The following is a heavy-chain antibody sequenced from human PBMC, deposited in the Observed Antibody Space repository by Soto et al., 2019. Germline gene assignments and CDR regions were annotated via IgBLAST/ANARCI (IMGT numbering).Heavy chain of an antibody. CDR1: GGSISSGDYY. CDR2: IYYSGST. J-gene: IGHJ4*02. D-gene: IGHD2-2*01. Sequence: SETLSLTCTVSGGSISSGDYYWSWIRQPPGKGLEWIGYIYYSGSTYYNPSLKSRVTISVDTSKNQFSLKLSSVTAADTAVYYCARDRGGGYCSSTSCERFFDYWGQGTLVTVS. CDR3: ARDRGGGYCSSTSCERFFDY. V-gene: IGHV4-30-4*01.